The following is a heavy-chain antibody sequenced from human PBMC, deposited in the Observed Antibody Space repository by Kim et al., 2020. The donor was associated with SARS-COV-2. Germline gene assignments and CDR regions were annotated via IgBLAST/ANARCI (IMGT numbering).Heavy chain of an antibody. CDR3: ARMIMVRGVITRPYYFDY. CDR1: GGSISSGGYY. CDR2: IYYSGST. Sequence: SETLSLTCTVSGGSISSGGYYWSWIRQHPGKGLEWIGYIYYSGSTYYNPSLKSRVTISVDTSKNQFSLKLSSVTAADTAVYYCARMIMVRGVITRPYYFDYWGQGTLVTVSS. J-gene: IGHJ4*02. D-gene: IGHD3-10*01. V-gene: IGHV4-31*03.